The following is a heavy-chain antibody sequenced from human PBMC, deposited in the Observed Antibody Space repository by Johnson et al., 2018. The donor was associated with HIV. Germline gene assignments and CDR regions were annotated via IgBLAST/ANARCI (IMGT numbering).Heavy chain of an antibody. D-gene: IGHD3-22*01. J-gene: IGHJ3*02. CDR3: ARAGAGWNYDSSAADAFDI. CDR2: IWYDGSNK. CDR1: GFTFSSYG. V-gene: IGHV3-33*01. Sequence: QVQLVESGGGVVQPGRSLRVSCAASGFTFSSYGMHWVRQAPGKGLEWVAVIWYDGSNKYYADSVKGRLTISRDNSKNTLFLQMNSLRDEDTAVYYCARAGAGWNYDSSAADAFDIWGQGTMVTVSS.